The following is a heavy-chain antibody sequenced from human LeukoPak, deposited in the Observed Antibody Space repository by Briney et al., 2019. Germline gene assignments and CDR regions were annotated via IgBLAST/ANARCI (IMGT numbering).Heavy chain of an antibody. J-gene: IGHJ5*02. CDR3: ARASGATDWFDP. V-gene: IGHV4-34*01. Sequence: SETLSLTCAVYGGSFSGYYWSWFRQPPGKGLEWIGEINHSGSTNYNPSLKSRVTISVDTSKNQFSLKLSSVTAADTAVYYCARASGATDWFDPWGQGTLVTVSS. CDR2: INHSGST. CDR1: GGSFSGYY.